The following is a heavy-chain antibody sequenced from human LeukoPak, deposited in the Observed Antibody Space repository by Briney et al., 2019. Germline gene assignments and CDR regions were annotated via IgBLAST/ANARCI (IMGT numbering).Heavy chain of an antibody. Sequence: PGGSLRLSCAASGFTFSSYAMSWVRQAPGEGLVWVSYINSDGSSTSYADYVKGRFTISRDNARNTLYLQMNSLRVEDTAVYYCARDGSLPDYWGQGTLVTVSS. CDR2: INSDGSST. V-gene: IGHV3-74*01. J-gene: IGHJ4*02. CDR3: ARDGSLPDY. CDR1: GFTFSSYA.